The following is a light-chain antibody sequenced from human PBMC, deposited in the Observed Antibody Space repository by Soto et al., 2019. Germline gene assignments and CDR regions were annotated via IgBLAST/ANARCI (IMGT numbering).Light chain of an antibody. CDR2: AAS. CDR1: QSISSY. Sequence: DIQMTQSPSSLSASVGDRVTITCRASQSISSYLNWYQQKPGKAPKLLIYAASSLQSGVPSRFSGSGSGTDFTLTISSLQPEDFATYYCQQSSSTPLTLGQGTTVELK. J-gene: IGKJ1*01. V-gene: IGKV1-39*01. CDR3: QQSSSTPLT.